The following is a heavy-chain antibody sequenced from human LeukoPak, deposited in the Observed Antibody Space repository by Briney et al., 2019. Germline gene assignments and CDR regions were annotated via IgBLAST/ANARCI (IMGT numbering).Heavy chain of an antibody. CDR2: INSDGSST. D-gene: IGHD6-13*01. V-gene: IGHV3-74*01. Sequence: GGSLRLSCAASGFTFSSYWMHWVRQAPGKGLVWVSRINSDGSSTSYADSVKGRFTISRDNAKNTLYLQMNSLRAEDTAVYYCARASSWYRGVDYWGQGTLVTVSS. J-gene: IGHJ4*02. CDR3: ARASSWYRGVDY. CDR1: GFTFSSYW.